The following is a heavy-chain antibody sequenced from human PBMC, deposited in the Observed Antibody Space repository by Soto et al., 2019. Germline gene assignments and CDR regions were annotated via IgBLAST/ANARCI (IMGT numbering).Heavy chain of an antibody. CDR2: ISSSSSYT. CDR1: GFTFSDYY. D-gene: IGHD2-2*01. J-gene: IGHJ4*02. CDR3: ARAPRVVPAAAVDY. Sequence: QVQLVESGGGLVKPGGSLRLSCAASGFTFSDYYMSWIRQAPGKGLEWVSYISSSSSYTNYADSVKGRFTISRDNAKNSLYLQMNRLRAEDTAVYYCARAPRVVPAAAVDYWGQGTLVTVSS. V-gene: IGHV3-11*06.